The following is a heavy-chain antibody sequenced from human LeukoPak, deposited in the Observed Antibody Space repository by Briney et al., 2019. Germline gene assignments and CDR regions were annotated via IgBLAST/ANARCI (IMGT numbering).Heavy chain of an antibody. CDR3: ARPMGSGDYEIAGTFDI. D-gene: IGHD4-17*01. Sequence: ASVKVSCKASGYTFTSYGISWVRQAPGQGLEWMGWISAYNGNTNYAQKLQGRVTMTTDTSTSTAYMELRSLRSDDTAVYYRARPMGSGDYEIAGTFDIWGQGTMVTVSS. V-gene: IGHV1-18*01. CDR2: ISAYNGNT. J-gene: IGHJ3*02. CDR1: GYTFTSYG.